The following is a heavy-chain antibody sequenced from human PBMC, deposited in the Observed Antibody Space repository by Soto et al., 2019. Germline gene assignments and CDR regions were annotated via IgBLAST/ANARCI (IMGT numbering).Heavy chain of an antibody. V-gene: IGHV3-23*01. CDR1: GFTFSSYA. CDR3: CFAKLSSSWLFDY. J-gene: IGHJ4*02. D-gene: IGHD6-13*01. CDR2: ISGSGGST. Sequence: GGSLRLSCAASGFTFSSYAMSWVRQAPGKGLEWVSAISGSGGSTYYADSVKGRFTISRDNSKNTLYLQMNSLRAEDTAVYYCCFAKLSSSWLFDYWGQGTLVTVSS.